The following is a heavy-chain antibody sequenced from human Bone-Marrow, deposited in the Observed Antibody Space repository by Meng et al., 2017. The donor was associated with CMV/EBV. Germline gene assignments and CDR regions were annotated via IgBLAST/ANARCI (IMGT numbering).Heavy chain of an antibody. CDR3: ARAYTYSYGYPLDY. CDR2: ISSSSSYI. J-gene: IGHJ4*02. Sequence: SSGFTFSSYSRNWVRQAPGKGLDWVSSISSSSSYIYYADSVKGRFTISRDNAKNSLYLQMNSLRAEDTAVYYCARAYTYSYGYPLDYWGQGTLVTVSS. CDR1: GFTFSSYS. V-gene: IGHV3-21*01. D-gene: IGHD5-18*01.